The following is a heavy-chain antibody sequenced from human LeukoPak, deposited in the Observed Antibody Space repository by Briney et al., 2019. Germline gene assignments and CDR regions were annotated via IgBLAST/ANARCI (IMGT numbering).Heavy chain of an antibody. CDR1: GFTFSSYA. Sequence: GGSLRLSCAASGFTFSSYAMHWVRQAPGKGLVWVSRINSDGSSTSYADSVKGRFTISRDNAKNTLYLQMNSLRAEDTAVYYCARDQSVGALFDAFDIWGQGTMVTVSS. CDR2: INSDGSST. J-gene: IGHJ3*02. CDR3: ARDQSVGALFDAFDI. D-gene: IGHD1-26*01. V-gene: IGHV3-74*01.